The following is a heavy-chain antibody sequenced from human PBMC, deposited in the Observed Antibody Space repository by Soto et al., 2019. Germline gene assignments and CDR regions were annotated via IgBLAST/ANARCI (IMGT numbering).Heavy chain of an antibody. J-gene: IGHJ4*02. CDR2: ISYDGSNK. Sequence: QVQLVESGGGVVQPGRSLRLSCAASGFTFSSYAMHWVRQAPGKGLEWVAVISYDGSNKYYADSVKGRFTISRDNSKNTLYLQMNSLRAEDTAVYYGARSSLVIPTAGLDYWGQGTLVTVSS. D-gene: IGHD3-22*01. CDR3: ARSSLVIPTAGLDY. CDR1: GFTFSSYA. V-gene: IGHV3-30-3*01.